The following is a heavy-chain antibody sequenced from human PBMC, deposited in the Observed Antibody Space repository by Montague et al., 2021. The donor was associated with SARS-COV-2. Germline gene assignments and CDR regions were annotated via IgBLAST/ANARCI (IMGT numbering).Heavy chain of an antibody. D-gene: IGHD1-20*01. J-gene: IGHJ5*02. CDR1: GGSISSYY. Sequence: SETLSLTCSVSGGSISSYYWSWIRQSPGKGLEWIGYTFHSGITDYNPSLKSRVTISVDMLKNQFSLQLNSVTAADSAVYYCARTEYNWNDWFDPWGQGTLVTVSS. CDR3: ARTEYNWNDWFDP. V-gene: IGHV4-59*13. CDR2: TFHSGIT.